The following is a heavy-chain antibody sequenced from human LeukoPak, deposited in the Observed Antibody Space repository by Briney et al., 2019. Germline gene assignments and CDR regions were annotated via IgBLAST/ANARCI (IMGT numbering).Heavy chain of an antibody. CDR1: GYTFTGYY. Sequence: ASVKVSCKASGYTFTGYYMHWVRQAPGQGLEWMGWINPNSGGTNYAQKFQGRVTMTRDTSISTDYMELSRLRSDDTAVYYCARRGRRYPMDWFDPWGQGTLVTVSS. V-gene: IGHV1-2*02. D-gene: IGHD4-17*01. CDR3: ARRGRRYPMDWFDP. CDR2: INPNSGGT. J-gene: IGHJ5*02.